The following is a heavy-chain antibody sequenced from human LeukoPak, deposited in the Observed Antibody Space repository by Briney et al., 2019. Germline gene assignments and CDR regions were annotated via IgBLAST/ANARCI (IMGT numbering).Heavy chain of an antibody. D-gene: IGHD6-13*01. J-gene: IGHJ4*02. CDR2: ISGSGGSA. CDR3: AKVGSSTWYMYYFDY. V-gene: IGHV3-23*01. Sequence: GGSLRLSCVASGFTFSSYAMSWVRQAPGKGLEWVSAISGSGGSAYYADSVKGRFTISRDNSKNTLYLQMNSLRVEDTAVYYCAKVGSSTWYMYYFDYWGQGALVTVSS. CDR1: GFTFSSYA.